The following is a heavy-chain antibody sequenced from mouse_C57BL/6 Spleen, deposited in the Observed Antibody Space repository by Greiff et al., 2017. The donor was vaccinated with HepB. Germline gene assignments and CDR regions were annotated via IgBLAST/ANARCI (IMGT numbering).Heavy chain of an antibody. CDR1: GYTFTSYW. J-gene: IGHJ4*01. D-gene: IGHD2-4*01. CDR3: ARLGLRRGVYAMDY. Sequence: QVQLQQPGAELVRPGSSVKLSCKASGYTFTSYWMDWVKQRPGQGLEWIGNIYPSDSETHYNQKFKDKATLTVDKSSSTAYMQLSSLTSEDSAVYYCARLGLRRGVYAMDYWGQGTSVTVSS. CDR2: IYPSDSET. V-gene: IGHV1-61*01.